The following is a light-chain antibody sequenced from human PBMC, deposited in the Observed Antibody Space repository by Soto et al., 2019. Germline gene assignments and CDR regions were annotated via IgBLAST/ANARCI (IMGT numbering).Light chain of an antibody. Sequence: DIQMTQSPSTLSGSVGDRVTITCRASQTISSWLAWYQQKPGKAPNLLIYKASTLKSGVPARFSGSGSGTDFTLTISSLEPEDFAVYYCQQRSNWLTFGGGTKVDIK. J-gene: IGKJ4*01. V-gene: IGKV1-5*03. CDR3: QQRSNWLT. CDR2: KAS. CDR1: QTISSW.